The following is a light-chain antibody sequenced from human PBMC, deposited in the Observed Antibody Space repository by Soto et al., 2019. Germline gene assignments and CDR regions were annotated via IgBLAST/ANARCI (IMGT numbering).Light chain of an antibody. V-gene: IGKV3-20*01. Sequence: EIVLTQSPGTLSSSPGERATLSCRASQTVTSNYLAWYQQKPGQAPRLLFFGAYIRATGLPDRFSGGGSGTDFTLTISRLEPEDFAVYYCQQYGSSPGTFGQGTKVEVK. J-gene: IGKJ1*01. CDR1: QTVTSNY. CDR2: GAY. CDR3: QQYGSSPGT.